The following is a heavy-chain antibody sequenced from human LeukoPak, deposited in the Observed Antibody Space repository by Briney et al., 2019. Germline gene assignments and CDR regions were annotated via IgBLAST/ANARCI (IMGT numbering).Heavy chain of an antibody. V-gene: IGHV3-7*03. CDR2: IKPDGSEK. CDR3: AREDGTFQY. CDR1: GFSLSKYW. Sequence: GGSLRLSCVASGFSLSKYWMNWVRPAPGRGREGVANIKPDGSEKHYVDSVRGRFTISRDDAKTSLYLQINSLRVEDTAVYYCAREDGTFQYWGQGTLVTVSS. J-gene: IGHJ1*01.